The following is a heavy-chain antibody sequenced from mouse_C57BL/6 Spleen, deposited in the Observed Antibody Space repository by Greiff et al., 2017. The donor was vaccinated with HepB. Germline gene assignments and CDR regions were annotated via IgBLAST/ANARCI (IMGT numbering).Heavy chain of an antibody. D-gene: IGHD1-1*01. V-gene: IGHV1-82*01. J-gene: IGHJ2*01. CDR2: IYPGDGDT. CDR3: ARADYGSRAYYFDY. Sequence: VQLQQSGPELVKPGASVKISCKASGYAFSSSWMNWVKQRPGKGLEWIGRIYPGDGDTNYNGKFKGKATLTADKSSSTAYMQLSSLTSEDSAVYFCARADYGSRAYYFDYWGQGTTLTVSS. CDR1: GYAFSSSW.